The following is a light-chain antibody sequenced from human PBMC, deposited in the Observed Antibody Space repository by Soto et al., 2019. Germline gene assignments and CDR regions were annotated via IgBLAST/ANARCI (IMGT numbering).Light chain of an antibody. CDR2: GAF. CDR1: PSVTNY. CDR3: QQRNIWPPVT. V-gene: IGKV3-11*01. J-gene: IGKJ5*01. Sequence: EIVLTQSPATLSLSPGERATLSCRASPSVTNYLAWYQQKPGQAPRLVIYGAFNRATGIPARFSGSGSGTDFTLPISSLEPEDFVVYYCQQRNIWPPVTFGQGKRLEI.